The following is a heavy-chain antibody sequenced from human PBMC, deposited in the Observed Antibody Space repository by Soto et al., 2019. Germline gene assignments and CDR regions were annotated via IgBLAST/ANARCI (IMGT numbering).Heavy chain of an antibody. CDR2: IYYSGST. CDR1: GGSISSSSYY. Sequence: SETLSLTCTVSGGSISSSSYYWGWIRQPSGKGLEWIGSIYYSGSTYYNPSLKSRVTISVDTSKNQFSLKLSSVTAADTAVYYCASSYGDYVSYWGQGNLVTVSS. D-gene: IGHD4-17*01. J-gene: IGHJ4*02. CDR3: ASSYGDYVSY. V-gene: IGHV4-39*01.